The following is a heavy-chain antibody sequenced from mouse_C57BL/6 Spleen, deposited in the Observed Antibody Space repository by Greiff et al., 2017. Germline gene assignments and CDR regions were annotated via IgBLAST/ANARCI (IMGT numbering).Heavy chain of an antibody. CDR1: GYTFTSYW. CDR3: ASYGSSRGYAMDY. D-gene: IGHD1-1*01. J-gene: IGHJ4*01. Sequence: QVQLQQSGAELVMPGASVKLSCKASGYTFTSYWMHWVKQRPGQGLEWIGEIDPSDSYTNYNQKFKGKSTLTVDKSSSTAYMQLSSLTSEDSAVYYCASYGSSRGYAMDYWGQGTSVTVSS. V-gene: IGHV1-69*01. CDR2: IDPSDSYT.